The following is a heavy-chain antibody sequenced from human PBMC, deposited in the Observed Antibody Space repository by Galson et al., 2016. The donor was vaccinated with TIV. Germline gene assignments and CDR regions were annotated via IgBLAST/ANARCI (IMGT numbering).Heavy chain of an antibody. V-gene: IGHV3-20*04. CDR3: ARDGVVDASMDYYYYYYLDV. Sequence: SLRLSCAASGFTFDDYAMTWVRQVPGKGLEWVSGINWDGVSTDYAESVKGRFTISRDNAKNTPYLQMNSLRAEDTALYYCARDGVVDASMDYYYYYYLDVWGKGTTVTVSS. J-gene: IGHJ6*03. D-gene: IGHD5-18*01. CDR2: INWDGVST. CDR1: GFTFDDYA.